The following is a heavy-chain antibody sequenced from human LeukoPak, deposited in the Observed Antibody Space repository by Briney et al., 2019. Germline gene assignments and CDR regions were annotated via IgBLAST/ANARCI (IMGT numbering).Heavy chain of an antibody. CDR3: ARDAGSTVGAPFDY. J-gene: IGHJ4*02. V-gene: IGHV3-33*01. D-gene: IGHD1-26*01. CDR2: IWYDGSNK. Sequence: GGSLRLSCAAPGFTFSSYGMHWVRQAPGKGLEWVAVIWYDGSNKYYVDSVKGRFTISRDNSKNTLYLQMNSLRAEDTAVYYCARDAGSTVGAPFDYWGQGTLVTVSS. CDR1: GFTFSSYG.